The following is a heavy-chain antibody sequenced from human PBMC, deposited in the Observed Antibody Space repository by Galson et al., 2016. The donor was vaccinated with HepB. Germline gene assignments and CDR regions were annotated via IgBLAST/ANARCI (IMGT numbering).Heavy chain of an antibody. D-gene: IGHD6-19*01. V-gene: IGHV4-59*11. CDR1: GGSIGNQY. CDR2: VYHSGTT. J-gene: IGHJ5*01. Sequence: SETLSLTCTVSGGSIGNQYWSWIRQSPGKGLEWIGYVYHSGTTHYNPSLESRVTMSVDTSTNQIFLNLRSVTAADTAVYYCARDKGVAVALRWFEYWGQGTLVTVSS. CDR3: ARDKGVAVALRWFEY.